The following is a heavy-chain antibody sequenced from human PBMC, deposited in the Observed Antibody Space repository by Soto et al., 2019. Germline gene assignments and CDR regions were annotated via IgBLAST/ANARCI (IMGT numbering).Heavy chain of an antibody. Sequence: GGSLRLSCAASRFTFSTYEMNWVRQAPGKGLEWVSYISSSGYTVYYADSVKGRFTISRDNTRNSLYLQMNSLRDEDTALYYCVRYCSTTLCNGVATRTFDYWGQGPLVTVSS. V-gene: IGHV3-48*03. D-gene: IGHD2-2*01. CDR1: RFTFSTYE. CDR3: VRYCSTTLCNGVATRTFDY. J-gene: IGHJ4*02. CDR2: ISSSGYTV.